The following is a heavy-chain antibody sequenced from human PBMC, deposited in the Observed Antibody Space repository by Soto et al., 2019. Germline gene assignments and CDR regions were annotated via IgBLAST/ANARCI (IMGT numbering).Heavy chain of an antibody. V-gene: IGHV3-73*01. CDR3: AKDGRLSIAARRDPDV. CDR2: IRSKANSYAT. CDR1: GFTFSGSA. J-gene: IGHJ6*02. D-gene: IGHD6-6*01. Sequence: HPGGSLRLSCAASGFTFSGSAMHWVRQASGKGLEWVGRIRSKANSYATAYAASVKGRFTISRDDSKNTLYLQMNSLRAEDTAVYYCAKDGRLSIAARRDPDVWGQGTTVTVSS.